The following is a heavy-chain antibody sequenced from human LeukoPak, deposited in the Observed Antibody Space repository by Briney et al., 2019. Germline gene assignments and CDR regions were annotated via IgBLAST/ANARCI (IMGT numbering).Heavy chain of an antibody. CDR2: IYYSGST. D-gene: IGHD3-16*02. CDR1: GGSISSYY. CDR3: ARHVISGMDV. V-gene: IGHV4-59*08. Sequence: PSETLSLTCTVSGGSISSYYWSWIRQPPGKGLEWIGYIYYSGSTNYNPSLKSRVTISVDTSKNQFSLKLSSVTAADTAVYYCARHVISGMDVWGQGTTVTVSS. J-gene: IGHJ6*02.